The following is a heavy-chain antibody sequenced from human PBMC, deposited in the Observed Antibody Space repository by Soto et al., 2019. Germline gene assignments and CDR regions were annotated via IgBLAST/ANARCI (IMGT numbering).Heavy chain of an antibody. J-gene: IGHJ4*02. Sequence: PSETLSLTCAVYGGSFSGYYWSWIRQPPGKGLEWIGEINHSGSTNYNPSLKSRVTISVDTSKNQFSLKLSSVTAADTAVYYCGKMFGGRSTIDNPYFDYWGQGTLVTVSS. CDR2: INHSGST. V-gene: IGHV4-34*01. CDR3: GKMFGGRSTIDNPYFDY. CDR1: GGSFSGYY. D-gene: IGHD3-16*01.